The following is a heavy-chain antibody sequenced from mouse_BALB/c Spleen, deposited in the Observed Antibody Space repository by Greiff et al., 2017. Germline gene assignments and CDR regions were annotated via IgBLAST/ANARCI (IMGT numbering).Heavy chain of an antibody. CDR3: ARGGYGHYFDY. D-gene: IGHD1-2*01. V-gene: IGHV5-12-2*01. CDR2: ISNGGGST. CDR1: GFTFSSYT. J-gene: IGHJ2*01. Sequence: EVKLQESGGGLVQPGGSLKLSCAASGFTFSSYTMSWVRQTPEKRLEWVAYISNGGGSTYYPDTVKGRFTISRDNAKNTLYLQMSSLKSEDTAMYYCARGGYGHYFDYWGQGTTLTVSA.